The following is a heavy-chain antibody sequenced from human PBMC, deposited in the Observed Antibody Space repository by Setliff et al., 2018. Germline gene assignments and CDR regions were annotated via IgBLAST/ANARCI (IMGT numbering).Heavy chain of an antibody. V-gene: IGHV1-2*06. J-gene: IGHJ6*02. CDR3: ARDGVGVPAIDYGMDV. Sequence: ASVKVSCKASGYTFTGYYMHWVRQAPGQGLEWMGRIDPNSGGTNYAQKFQGRVTMTRDTSISTAYMELSRLRSEDTAVYYCARDGVGVPAIDYGMDVWGQGTTVTVSS. CDR1: GYTFTGYY. CDR2: IDPNSGGT. D-gene: IGHD2-2*01.